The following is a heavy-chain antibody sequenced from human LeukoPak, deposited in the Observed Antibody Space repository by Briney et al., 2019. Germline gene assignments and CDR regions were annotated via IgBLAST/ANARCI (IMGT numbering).Heavy chain of an antibody. V-gene: IGHV4-4*07. CDR3: AREGWELLPGWFDF. CDR2: INTSGST. D-gene: IGHD1-26*01. CDR1: GGSIGSYY. J-gene: IGHJ4*02. Sequence: SETLSLTCTVSGGSIGSYYWSWIRQPAGKELEWIGRINTSGSTNYNPSLKSRVTMSLDTSKNQFSLKLSSVTAADTAIYYCAREGWELLPGWFDFWGQGTLVTVSS.